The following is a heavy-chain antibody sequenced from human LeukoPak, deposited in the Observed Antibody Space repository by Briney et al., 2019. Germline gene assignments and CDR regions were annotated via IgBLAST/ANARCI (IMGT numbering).Heavy chain of an antibody. Sequence: SVEVSCKASGGTFSSYAISWVRQAPGQGLEWMGRIIPIFGTANYAQKFQGRVTITTDESTSTAYMELSSLRSEDTAVYYCARDAQYSSSSAYFDYWGQGTLVTVSS. CDR1: GGTFSSYA. V-gene: IGHV1-69*05. D-gene: IGHD6-6*01. CDR3: ARDAQYSSSSAYFDY. J-gene: IGHJ4*02. CDR2: IIPIFGTA.